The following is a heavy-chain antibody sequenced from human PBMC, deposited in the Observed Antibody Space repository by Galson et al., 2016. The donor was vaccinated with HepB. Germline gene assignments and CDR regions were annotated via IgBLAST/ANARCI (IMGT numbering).Heavy chain of an antibody. CDR1: GFILSDSG. CDR2: IRSRASDYAT. J-gene: IGHJ3*02. V-gene: IGHV3-73*01. D-gene: IGHD2-21*02. CDR3: TRLNERPMVTIAFDI. Sequence: SLRLSCAASGFILSDSGVHWVRQASGKGLEWVGRIRSRASDYATGYAASVQGRFTVSRDDSKNTAYLQMDSLKTEDTAVYFCTRLNERPMVTIAFDIWGQGTTVTVSS.